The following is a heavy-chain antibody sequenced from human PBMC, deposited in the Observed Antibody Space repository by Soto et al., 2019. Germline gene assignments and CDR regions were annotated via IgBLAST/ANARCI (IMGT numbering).Heavy chain of an antibody. CDR3: ARAQGNGELGYYYGMGV. D-gene: IGHD4-17*01. CDR1: GFTFSSYA. CDR2: ISYDGSNK. V-gene: IGHV3-30-3*01. Sequence: GGSLRLSCAASGFTFSSYAMHWVRQAPGKGLEWVAVISYDGSNKYYADSVKGRFTISRDNSKNTLYLQMNSLRAEDTAVYYCARAQGNGELGYYYGMGVWGQGTTVTVSS. J-gene: IGHJ6*02.